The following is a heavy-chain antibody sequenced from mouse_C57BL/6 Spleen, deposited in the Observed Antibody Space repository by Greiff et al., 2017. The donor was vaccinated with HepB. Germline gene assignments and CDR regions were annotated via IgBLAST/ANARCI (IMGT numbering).Heavy chain of an antibody. Sequence: DVMLVESGGDLVKPGGSLKLSCAASGFTFSSYGMSWVRQTPDKRLEWVATISSGGSYTYYPDSVKGRFTISRDNAKNTLYLQMSSLKSEDTAMYYCARHGAQEYFDYWGQGTTLTVSS. CDR3: ARHGAQEYFDY. CDR2: ISSGGSYT. CDR1: GFTFSSYG. D-gene: IGHD3-2*02. V-gene: IGHV5-6*02. J-gene: IGHJ2*01.